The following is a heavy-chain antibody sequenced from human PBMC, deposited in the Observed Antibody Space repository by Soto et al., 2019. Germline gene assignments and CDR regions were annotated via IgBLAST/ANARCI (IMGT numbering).Heavy chain of an antibody. D-gene: IGHD2-8*02. J-gene: IGHJ5*02. Sequence: QITLKESGPTLVKPTQTLTLTCTFSGFSLSTSGVGVGWIRQPPGKALEWLALIYWDDDKRYSPSLNTRLTITKDTSKNQVVLTMTNMDPMDTATYYCAHSVRVVASRSGWFDPWGQGTLVTVSS. CDR1: GFSLSTSGVG. CDR2: IYWDDDK. V-gene: IGHV2-5*02. CDR3: AHSVRVVASRSGWFDP.